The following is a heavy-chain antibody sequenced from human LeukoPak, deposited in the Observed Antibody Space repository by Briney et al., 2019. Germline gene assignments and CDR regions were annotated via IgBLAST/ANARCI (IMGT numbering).Heavy chain of an antibody. V-gene: IGHV4-34*01. D-gene: IGHD1-26*01. CDR3: ARHGVVGATTSRDYYYYYMDV. CDR2: INHSGST. CDR1: GGSFSGYY. Sequence: SSETLSLTCAVYGGSFSGYYWSWSRQPPGKGLEWIGEINHSGSTNYNPSLKSRVTISVDTSKNQFSLKLSSVTAADTAVYYCARHGVVGATTSRDYYYYYMDVWGKGTTVTISS. J-gene: IGHJ6*03.